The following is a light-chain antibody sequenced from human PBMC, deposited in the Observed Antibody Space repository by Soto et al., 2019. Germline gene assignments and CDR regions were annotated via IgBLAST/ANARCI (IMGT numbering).Light chain of an antibody. CDR2: GAS. CDR1: QSVSNF. CDR3: QQRSNRLT. J-gene: IGKJ4*01. V-gene: IGKV3-11*01. Sequence: EIVLTQSPATLSLSPGERATLSCRASQSVSNFLAWYQQRPGQAPRLLLYGASNRATGTPARFRGSGSGTDFTLTISSLEPEDSAVYYCQQRSNRLTFGGGTKVDIK.